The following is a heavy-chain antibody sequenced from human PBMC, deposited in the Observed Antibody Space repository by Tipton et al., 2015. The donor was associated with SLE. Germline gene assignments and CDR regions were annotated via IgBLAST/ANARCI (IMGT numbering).Heavy chain of an antibody. J-gene: IGHJ5*02. D-gene: IGHD6-19*01. CDR1: GITFTSYW. CDR2: IYSGGST. CDR3: AGDFPAGLYSSGWS. Sequence: GSLRLSCAAYGITFTSYWMNWVRQAPGKGLEWVSVIYSGGSTYYADSVKGRFTISRDNSKNTLYLQMNSLRAEDTAVYYCAGDFPAGLYSSGWSWGQGTLVTVSS. V-gene: IGHV3-66*01.